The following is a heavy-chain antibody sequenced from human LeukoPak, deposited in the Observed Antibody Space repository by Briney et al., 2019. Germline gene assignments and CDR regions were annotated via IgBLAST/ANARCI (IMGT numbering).Heavy chain of an antibody. CDR1: GFTFSSYG. CDR3: AGGALSSPLYYYYYGMDV. D-gene: IGHD6-13*01. V-gene: IGHV3-33*01. CDR2: IWYDGSNK. Sequence: PGGSLRLSCAASGFTFSSYGMHWVRQAPGKGLEWVAVIWYDGSNKYYADSVKGRFTISRGNSKNTLYLQMNSLRAEDTAVYYCAGGALSSPLYYYYYGMDVWGQGTTVTVSS. J-gene: IGHJ6*02.